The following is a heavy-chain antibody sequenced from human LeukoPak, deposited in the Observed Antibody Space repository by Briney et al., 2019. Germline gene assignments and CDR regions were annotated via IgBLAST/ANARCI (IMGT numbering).Heavy chain of an antibody. V-gene: IGHV1-46*01. CDR1: GYTFTSYY. CDR3: ARGTVAEPTYYYDSSGYYY. J-gene: IGHJ4*02. CDR2: INPSGGST. Sequence: ASVKVSCKASGYTFTSYYMHWVRQAPGQGLEWMGIINPSGGSTSYAQKFQGRVTMTRDTSTSTVYMELSSLRSEDTAVYYCARGTVAEPTYYYDSSGYYYWGQGTLVTVSS. D-gene: IGHD3-22*01.